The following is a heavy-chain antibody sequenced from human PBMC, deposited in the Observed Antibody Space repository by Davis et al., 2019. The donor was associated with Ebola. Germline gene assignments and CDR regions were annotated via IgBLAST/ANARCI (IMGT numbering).Heavy chain of an antibody. CDR1: GGSFSGYY. V-gene: IGHV4-34*01. D-gene: IGHD4-11*01. J-gene: IGHJ6*02. CDR2: INHSGST. Sequence: MPSETLSLTCAVYGGSFSGYYWGWIRQPPGKGLEWIGEINHSGSTNYNPSLKSRVTISVDTSKNQFSLKLSSVTAADTAVYYCARSDTVVYYYGMDVWGQGTTVTVSS. CDR3: ARSDTVVYYYGMDV.